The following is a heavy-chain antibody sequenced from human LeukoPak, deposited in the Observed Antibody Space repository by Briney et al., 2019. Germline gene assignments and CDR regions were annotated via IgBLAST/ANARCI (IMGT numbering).Heavy chain of an antibody. CDR3: ARQPYSSSSEYFQH. CDR1: GGSVNSGAYY. J-gene: IGHJ1*01. CDR2: IYSSGSA. D-gene: IGHD6-13*01. Sequence: SETLSLTCTVSGGSVNSGAYYWSWIRQPPGKGLEWIGNIYSSGSAYYNPSLKSRVTMSVDTSKNQFSLELSSVTAEDTAVYYCARQPYSSSSEYFQHWGQGTLVIVSS. V-gene: IGHV4-39*07.